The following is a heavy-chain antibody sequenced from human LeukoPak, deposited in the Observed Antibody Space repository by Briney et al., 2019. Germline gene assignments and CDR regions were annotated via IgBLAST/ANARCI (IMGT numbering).Heavy chain of an antibody. V-gene: IGHV7-4-1*02. J-gene: IGHJ4*02. CDR3: ARSNDLRGYYDYVWGSYRLHYFDY. CDR1: GYSFTSYA. CDR2: INTNTGNP. D-gene: IGHD3-16*02. Sequence: ASVKVSCKASGYSFTSYAMNWVRQAPGQGLEWMGWINTNTGNPTYAQGFTGRFVFSLDTSVSTAYLQISSLKAEDTAVYYCARSNDLRGYYDYVWGSYRLHYFDYWGQGTLVTVSS.